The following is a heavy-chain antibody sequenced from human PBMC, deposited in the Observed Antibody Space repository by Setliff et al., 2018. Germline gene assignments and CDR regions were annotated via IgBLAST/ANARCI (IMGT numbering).Heavy chain of an antibody. CDR1: GYTFTNYG. CDR2: TIPMFGTT. D-gene: IGHD5-18*01. V-gene: IGHV1-69*05. J-gene: IGHJ6*03. Sequence: GASVKVSCKASGYTFTNYGINWVRQAPGQGLEWMGGTIPMFGTTNYAQKFQGRVKIITDESTSTAYMELSSLTSADTAVYYCAREGVDTRSSTDYRYYMDVWGKGTTVTVSS. CDR3: AREGVDTRSSTDYRYYMDV.